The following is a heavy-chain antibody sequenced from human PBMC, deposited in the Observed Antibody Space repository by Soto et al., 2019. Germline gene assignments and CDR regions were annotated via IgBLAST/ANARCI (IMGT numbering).Heavy chain of an antibody. CDR1: GFTFSSYS. J-gene: IGHJ3*02. D-gene: IGHD3-22*01. CDR2: ISSSSSYI. CDR3: ARGRRYDSSGYYHDAFDI. Sequence: GGSLRLSCAASGFTFSSYSMNWVRQAPGKGLEWVSSISSSSSYIYYADSVKGRFTTSRDNAKNSLYLQMNSLRAEDTAVYYCARGRRYDSSGYYHDAFDIWGQGTMVTVSS. V-gene: IGHV3-21*01.